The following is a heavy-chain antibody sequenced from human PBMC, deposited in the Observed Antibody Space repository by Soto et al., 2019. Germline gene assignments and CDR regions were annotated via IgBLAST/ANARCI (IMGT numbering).Heavy chain of an antibody. Sequence: LSLTCTVSGGSISSGGYYWSWIRQHPGQGLEWIGYIYYSGSTYYNPSLKSRVTLSLDTSKDQFSLKLTSMTAADTAVYYCARSSAIYHEGFDYWGQGTLVTVSS. CDR1: GGSISSGGYY. V-gene: IGHV4-31*03. CDR3: ARSSAIYHEGFDY. J-gene: IGHJ4*02. D-gene: IGHD2-2*01. CDR2: IYYSGST.